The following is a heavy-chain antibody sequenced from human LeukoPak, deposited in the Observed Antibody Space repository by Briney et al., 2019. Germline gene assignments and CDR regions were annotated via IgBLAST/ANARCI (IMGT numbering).Heavy chain of an antibody. CDR2: IYYSGST. CDR3: ARADDILRGFDY. J-gene: IGHJ4*02. Sequence: PSQTLSLTCTVSGGSISSGDYYWSWIRQPPGKGLEWIGYIYYSGSTYYNPSLKSRVTISVDTSKNQFSLKLSSVTAADTAVYYCARADDILRGFDYWGQGTLVTVSS. V-gene: IGHV4-30-4*01. D-gene: IGHD3-9*01. CDR1: GGSISSGDYY.